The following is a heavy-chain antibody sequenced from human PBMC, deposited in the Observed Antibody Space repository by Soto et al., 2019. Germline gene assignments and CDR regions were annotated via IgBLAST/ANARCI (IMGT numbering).Heavy chain of an antibody. CDR2: IWYDGSNK. CDR3: ARDLQMQIRGYSYGYYHYGMDV. J-gene: IGHJ6*02. V-gene: IGHV3-33*01. Sequence: PGGSLRLSCAASGFTFSSYGMHWVRQAPGKGLEWVAVIWYDGSNKYYADSVKGRFTISRDNSKNTLYLQMNSLRAEDTAVYYCARDLQMQIRGYSYGYYHYGMDVWGQGTTVTV. CDR1: GFTFSSYG. D-gene: IGHD5-18*01.